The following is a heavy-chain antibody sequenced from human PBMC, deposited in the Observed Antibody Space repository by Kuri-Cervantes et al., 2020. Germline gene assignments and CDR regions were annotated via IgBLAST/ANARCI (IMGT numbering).Heavy chain of an antibody. CDR1: GGTFSSYA. CDR3: ASLSVVPAGVADDAFDI. J-gene: IGHJ3*02. V-gene: IGHV1-69*05. Sequence: SVKVSCKASGGTFSSYAISWVRQAPGQGLEWMGGIIPIFGTANYAQKFQGRVTMTRDTSTSTVYMELSSLRSEDTAVYYCASLSVVPAGVADDAFDIWGQGTMVTVSS. D-gene: IGHD2-2*01. CDR2: IIPIFGTA.